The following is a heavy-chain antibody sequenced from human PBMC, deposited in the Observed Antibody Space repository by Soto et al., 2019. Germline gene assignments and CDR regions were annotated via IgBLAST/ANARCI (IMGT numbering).Heavy chain of an antibody. V-gene: IGHV3-74*01. CDR1: GFTFSSYW. D-gene: IGHD5-12*01. Sequence: GESLKISCAASGFTFSSYWMHWVRQAPGKGLVWVSRINSDGSSTSYADSVKGRFTISRDNAKNTLYLQMNSLRAEDTAVYYCARDRGRNSGYVLDYWGQGTLVTVSS. CDR2: INSDGSST. CDR3: ARDRGRNSGYVLDY. J-gene: IGHJ4*02.